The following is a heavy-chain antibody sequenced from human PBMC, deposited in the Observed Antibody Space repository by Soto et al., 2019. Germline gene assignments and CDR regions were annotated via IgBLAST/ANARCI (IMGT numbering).Heavy chain of an antibody. CDR3: ARDPNYDFWSGPQNNWFDP. V-gene: IGHV1-18*04. Sequence: XSVKGSRNASGYPFTSYGIIWGRQAPGQGLEWMGWISAYNGNTNYAQKLQGRVTMTTDTSTSTAYMELRSLRSDDTAVYYCARDPNYDFWSGPQNNWFDPWGQGTLVTVSS. J-gene: IGHJ5*02. CDR1: GYPFTSYG. D-gene: IGHD3-3*01. CDR2: ISAYNGNT.